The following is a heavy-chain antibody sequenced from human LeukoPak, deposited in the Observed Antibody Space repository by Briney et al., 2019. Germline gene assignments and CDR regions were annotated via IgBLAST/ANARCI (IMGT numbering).Heavy chain of an antibody. CDR3: ARGGYSYRGYFDY. Sequence: PSETLSLTCTVSGGSISSSSYYWGWIRQPPGKGLEWIGYIYYSGSTNYNPSLKSRVTISVDTSKNQFSLKLSSVTAADTAVYYCARGGYSYRGYFDYWGQGTLVTVSS. CDR1: GGSISSSSYY. CDR2: IYYSGST. V-gene: IGHV4-61*05. D-gene: IGHD5-18*01. J-gene: IGHJ4*02.